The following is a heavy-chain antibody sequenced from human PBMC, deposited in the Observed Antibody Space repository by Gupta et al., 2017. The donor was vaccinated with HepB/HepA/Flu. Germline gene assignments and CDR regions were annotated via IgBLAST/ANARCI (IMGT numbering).Heavy chain of an antibody. D-gene: IGHD1-7*01. V-gene: IGHV4-59*01. Sequence: QEQLQVSGPRLVKPSETLSLTCTVSGGSISSYYWSWTRKTTGKGLEWIGYIYYSGSTNYHPSLKSRVTISVDTSKNQFSLKLSSVTAADTAVYYCAREYTGTSVGDWYFDLWGRGTLVTVSS. CDR2: IYYSGST. J-gene: IGHJ2*01. CDR1: GGSISSYY. CDR3: AREYTGTSVGDWYFDL.